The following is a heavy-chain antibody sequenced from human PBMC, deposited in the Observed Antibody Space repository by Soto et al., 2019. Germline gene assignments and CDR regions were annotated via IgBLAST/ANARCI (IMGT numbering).Heavy chain of an antibody. CDR3: AKDLFGCSGPNCYTGLPYYYGN. CDR2: ISGRGGNT. CDR1: GYTFSSYG. D-gene: IGHD2-2*02. V-gene: IGHV3-23*01. J-gene: IGHJ4*02. Sequence: PGGSLRLSCAASGYTFSSYGMTWVRQAPGKGLEWVSAISGRGGNTYYADSVKGRFTISRDDSRSTLYLQMNSLRVDDSAIYYCAKDLFGCSGPNCYTGLPYYYGNWGQGTLVTVSS.